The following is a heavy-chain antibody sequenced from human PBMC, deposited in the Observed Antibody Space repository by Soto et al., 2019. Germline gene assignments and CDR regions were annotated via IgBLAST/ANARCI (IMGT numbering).Heavy chain of an antibody. CDR1: GFTFSGHA. CDR3: ARDVQGMGTYALDV. Sequence: QVQLVESGGGVAQPGRSLRLSCTVPGFTFSGHAMHWVRQAPGKGLEWVTQIWYDGSNKYYAESVQGRFTISRDNSKNTLYLQMNSLRVEDTAVYYCARDVQGMGTYALDVWGQGTSVTVSS. J-gene: IGHJ6*02. CDR2: IWYDGSNK. V-gene: IGHV3-33*01. D-gene: IGHD7-27*01.